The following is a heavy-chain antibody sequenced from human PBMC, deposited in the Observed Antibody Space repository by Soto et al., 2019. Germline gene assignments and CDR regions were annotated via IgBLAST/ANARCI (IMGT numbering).Heavy chain of an antibody. Sequence: ESVGGLVQPGGSLRLSCAASGFTLSTYEMMWVRQAPGKGLEWVSYISTSGTTTYYADSVRGRFTISRDNAKNSLDLQMNSLRAEDTAVYYCVTSLSGYYYNYWGQGTLVTVSS. CDR1: GFTLSTYE. CDR3: VTSLSGYYYNY. V-gene: IGHV3-48*03. D-gene: IGHD3-22*01. J-gene: IGHJ4*02. CDR2: ISTSGTTT.